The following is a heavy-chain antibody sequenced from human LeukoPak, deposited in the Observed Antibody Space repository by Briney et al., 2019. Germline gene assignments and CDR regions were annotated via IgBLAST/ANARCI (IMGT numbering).Heavy chain of an antibody. CDR3: AIIPGGSWAFDY. D-gene: IGHD6-13*01. J-gene: IGHJ4*02. Sequence: GASVKVSCKASEYTFSVYHIHWVRQAPGQGLEWMAWINPDSGDTNYAQKFQGRVTMTMDTSISTAYMEVSSLRSDDTAVYYCAIIPGGSWAFDYWGQGTLVTVSS. V-gene: IGHV1-2*02. CDR2: INPDSGDT. CDR1: EYTFSVYH.